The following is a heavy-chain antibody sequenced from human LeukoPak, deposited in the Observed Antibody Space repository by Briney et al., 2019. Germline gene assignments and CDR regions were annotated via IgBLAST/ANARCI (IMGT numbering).Heavy chain of an antibody. J-gene: IGHJ4*02. Sequence: GGSLRLSCAASGFTFSSYGMHWVRQAPGKGLEWVAFIRYDGSNKYYADSVKGRFTISRDNSKNTLYLQMNSLRAEDTAVYYCAKDLVAAAGMGFDYWGQGTLVTVSS. V-gene: IGHV3-30*02. CDR2: IRYDGSNK. CDR1: GFTFSSYG. CDR3: AKDLVAAAGMGFDY. D-gene: IGHD6-13*01.